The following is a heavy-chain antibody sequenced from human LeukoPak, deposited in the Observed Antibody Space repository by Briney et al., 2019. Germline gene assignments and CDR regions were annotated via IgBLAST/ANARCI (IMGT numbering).Heavy chain of an antibody. D-gene: IGHD3-22*01. CDR2: ISAYNTNT. CDR1: GYTFTNYG. V-gene: IGHV1-18*01. J-gene: IGHJ4*02. CDR3: ARVVLDHYYDSSGYLGTLDY. Sequence: ASVKVSCKASGYTFTNYGISWVRQAPGQGLEWMGWISAYNTNTKYAQKIQGRVAMTTYTSTSTAYLELRSLRSDDTAVYYCARVVLDHYYDSSGYLGTLDYWGQGTLVTVSS.